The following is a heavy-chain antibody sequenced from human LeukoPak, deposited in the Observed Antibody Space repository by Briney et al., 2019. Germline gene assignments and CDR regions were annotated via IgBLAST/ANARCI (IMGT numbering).Heavy chain of an antibody. CDR3: ARDQATMIRNGFDV. Sequence: SGGSLRLSCAASGFTFSSYAMHWVRQAPGKGLEWVSVIYGGGKTYYADSVKGRFTLSRDNSKNMLFLQMNGLRVEDTAVYYCARDQATMIRNGFDVWGQGTTVTVSS. D-gene: IGHD3-10*01. J-gene: IGHJ6*02. V-gene: IGHV3-53*01. CDR2: IYGGGKT. CDR1: GFTFSSYA.